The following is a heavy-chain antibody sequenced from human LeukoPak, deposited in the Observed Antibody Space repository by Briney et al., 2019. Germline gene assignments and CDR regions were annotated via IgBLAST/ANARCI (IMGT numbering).Heavy chain of an antibody. CDR3: AKDPNGDYIGAFDFQR. CDR1: GFTFSNYA. CDR2: ITGSGGNR. V-gene: IGHV3-23*01. Sequence: GGSLRLSCAGSGFTFSNYAMIWVRQAPGKGLEWVSAITGSGGNRFYAGSVKGRFTISRDNSRNTLYLQMNSLRGDDPAVYYCAKDPNGDYIGAFDFQRWGQGTQVTVSS. D-gene: IGHD4-17*01. J-gene: IGHJ1*01.